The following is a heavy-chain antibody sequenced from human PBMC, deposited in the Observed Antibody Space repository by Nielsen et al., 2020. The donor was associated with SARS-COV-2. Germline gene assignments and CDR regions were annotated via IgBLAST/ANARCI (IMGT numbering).Heavy chain of an antibody. CDR1: GFTFSSYG. D-gene: IGHD3-16*01. CDR2: IWYDGSNK. V-gene: IGHV3-33*01. Sequence: GESLKISCAASGFTFSSYGMHWVRQAPGKGLEWVAVIWYDGSNKYYADSVKGRFTISRDNSKNTLYLQMNSLRAEDTAVYYCARDGGYFWLAWFDPWGQGTLVTVSS. J-gene: IGHJ5*02. CDR3: ARDGGYFWLAWFDP.